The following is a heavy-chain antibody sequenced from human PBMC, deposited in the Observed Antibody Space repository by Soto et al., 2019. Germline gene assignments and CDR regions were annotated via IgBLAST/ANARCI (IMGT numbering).Heavy chain of an antibody. V-gene: IGHV4-59*08. CDR3: ARRHYDILTGYYGPYFDY. J-gene: IGHJ4*02. D-gene: IGHD3-9*01. Sequence: SETLSLTCTVSGGSISSYYWRWILQPPGKGLEWIGYIYYSGSTTYNPSLKSRVTISVDTSKNQFSLKLSSVTAADTAVYYCARRHYDILTGYYGPYFDYWGQGTLVTVSS. CDR2: IYYSGST. CDR1: GGSISSYY.